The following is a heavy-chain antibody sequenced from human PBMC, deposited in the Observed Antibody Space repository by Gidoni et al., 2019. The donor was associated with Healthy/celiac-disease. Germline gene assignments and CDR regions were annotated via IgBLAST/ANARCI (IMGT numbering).Heavy chain of an antibody. CDR1: GFTFSSYA. D-gene: IGHD1-1*01. CDR2: ISGSGGTT. J-gene: IGHJ4*02. Sequence: EVQLVESGGGLVQPGGSLRLSCAASGFTFSSYAMSWVRQAPGKGLEWVSGISGSGGTTYYADSVKGRFTISRDNSKNTLYLQMNSLRAEDTALYYWAKYKNWPYYFDYWGQGTLVTVSS. V-gene: IGHV3-23*04. CDR3: AKYKNWPYYFDY.